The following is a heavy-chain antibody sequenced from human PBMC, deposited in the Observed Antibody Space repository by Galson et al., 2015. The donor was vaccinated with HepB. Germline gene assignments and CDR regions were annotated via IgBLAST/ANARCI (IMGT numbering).Heavy chain of an antibody. Sequence: SLRLSCAASGFTFSSYSMNWVRQAPGKGLEWVSSISSSSSYIYYADSVKGRFTISRDNAKNSLYLQMNSLRAEDTAVYYCARDPRIAAAGRDWFDPWGQGTLVTVSS. CDR1: GFTFSSYS. D-gene: IGHD6-13*01. CDR2: ISSSSSYI. J-gene: IGHJ5*02. CDR3: ARDPRIAAAGRDWFDP. V-gene: IGHV3-21*01.